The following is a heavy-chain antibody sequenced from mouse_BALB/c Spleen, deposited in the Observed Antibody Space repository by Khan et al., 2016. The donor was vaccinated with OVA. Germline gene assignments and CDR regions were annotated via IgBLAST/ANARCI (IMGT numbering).Heavy chain of an antibody. CDR2: ISYSGVT. D-gene: IGHD1-1*01. J-gene: IGHJ2*01. V-gene: IGHV3-2*02. CDR1: GYSITSGYA. Sequence: QLEESGPGLVKPSQSLSLTCTVTGYSITSGYAWNWIRQFPGNKLEWMGYISYSGVTSYTPSLKSRISITRDTSKNQFFLQLNSVTTEDTATYDYAGGNYYGYYFDYWGQGTTLTVSS. CDR3: AGGNYYGYYFDY.